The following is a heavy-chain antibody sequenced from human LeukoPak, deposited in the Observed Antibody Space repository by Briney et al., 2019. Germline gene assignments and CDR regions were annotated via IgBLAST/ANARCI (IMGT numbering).Heavy chain of an antibody. CDR2: IKQDGSEE. J-gene: IGHJ6*02. Sequence: GGSLRLSCAASGFTFSNYWMSWVRQAPGKGLEWVANIKQDGSEEVYVDSVKGRFTISRDNAKNSLFLQMNTLRAEDTAVYYCARDPYSSTWSYGMDVWGQGTTVTVPS. V-gene: IGHV3-7*05. D-gene: IGHD6-6*01. CDR1: GFTFSNYW. CDR3: ARDPYSSTWSYGMDV.